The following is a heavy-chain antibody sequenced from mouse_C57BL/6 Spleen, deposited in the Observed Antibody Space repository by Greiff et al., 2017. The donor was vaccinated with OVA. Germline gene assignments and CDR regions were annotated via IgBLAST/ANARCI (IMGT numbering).Heavy chain of an antibody. J-gene: IGHJ4*01. D-gene: IGHD2-3*01. CDR1: GYTFTDYE. CDR3: TGRGYCVLYCAMDY. CDR2: IDPETGGT. V-gene: IGHV1-15*01. Sequence: QVQLQQSGAELVRPGASVTLSCKASGYTFTDYEMHWVKQTPVHGLEWIGAIDPETGGTAYTQKFTGKAILTADKSSSTAYMQLRSLTSEDSAVYYCTGRGYCVLYCAMDYWGQGTSVTVSS.